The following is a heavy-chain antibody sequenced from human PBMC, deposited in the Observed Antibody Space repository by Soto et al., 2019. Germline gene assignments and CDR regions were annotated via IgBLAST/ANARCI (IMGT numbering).Heavy chain of an antibody. V-gene: IGHV3-23*01. CDR1: GFTFWSYA. CDR2: ISGSGSNT. J-gene: IGHJ6*02. Sequence: GGSLRLSCAASGFTFWSYAMSWVRQAPGKGLEWVSAISGSGSNTYYADSVKGRFTISRDNSKSTLYLQMNSLRAEDTALYYCAKGRSYYYYYGVDVWGQGTTVTVSS. CDR3: AKGRSYYYYYGVDV.